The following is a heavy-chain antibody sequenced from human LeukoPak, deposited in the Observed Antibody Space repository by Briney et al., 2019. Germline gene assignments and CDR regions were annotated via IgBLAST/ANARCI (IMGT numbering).Heavy chain of an antibody. D-gene: IGHD6-19*01. CDR3: ARGVTNIAVRDY. J-gene: IGHJ4*02. CDR1: GFTVSNNY. V-gene: IGHV3-53*01. Sequence: QSGRSLRLSCAASGFTVSNNYMTWVRQAPGKGLEWVSIIYNSGSTYDADSVKGRFIISRDNSKNTLFLQMNSLSAEDTAIYYCARGVTNIAVRDYWGQGTLVTVSS. CDR2: IYNSGST.